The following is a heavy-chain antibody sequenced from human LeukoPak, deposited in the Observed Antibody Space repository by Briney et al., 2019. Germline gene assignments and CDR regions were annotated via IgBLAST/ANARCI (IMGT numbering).Heavy chain of an antibody. CDR2: IHWSGTSR. V-gene: IGHV3-20*01. J-gene: IGHJ6*02. CDR3: ARALYGDYYFYGLDV. D-gene: IGHD4-17*01. Sequence: GGSLRLSCAASGFIFNDYAISWVRQAPGKGLEWVSGIHWSGTSRGYADSVKGRFTISRDNAKNSLYLDMNSLRAEDTALYHCARALYGDYYFYGLDVWGQGTTVTVSS. CDR1: GFIFNDYA.